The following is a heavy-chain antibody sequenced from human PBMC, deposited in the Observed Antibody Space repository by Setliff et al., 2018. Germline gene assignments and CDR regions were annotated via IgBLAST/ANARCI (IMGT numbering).Heavy chain of an antibody. J-gene: IGHJ4*02. Sequence: GGSLRLSCAAPGFTFTNYIIHWVRQAPGKGLEWVAVMSLDETNKYYADSVRGRFTISRDISKNTLYLQMNSLRPEDTAVYYCARELTYYYDSSGVDYWGQGTLVTVSS. CDR1: GFTFTNYI. D-gene: IGHD3-22*01. V-gene: IGHV3-30-3*01. CDR3: ARELTYYYDSSGVDY. CDR2: MSLDETNK.